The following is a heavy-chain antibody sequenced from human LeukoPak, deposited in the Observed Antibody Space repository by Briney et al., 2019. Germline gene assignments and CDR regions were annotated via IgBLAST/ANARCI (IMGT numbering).Heavy chain of an antibody. J-gene: IGHJ4*02. CDR3: ARVLYCSGGSCYLYYFDY. CDR2: ISAYNGNT. D-gene: IGHD2-15*01. Sequence: ASVKVSCKASGYTFTSYGISWVRQAPGQGLEWMGWISAYNGNTNYAQKLQGRVTMTTDTSTSTAYMELRSLRSDDTAVHYCARVLYCSGGSCYLYYFDYWGQGTLVTVSS. V-gene: IGHV1-18*01. CDR1: GYTFTSYG.